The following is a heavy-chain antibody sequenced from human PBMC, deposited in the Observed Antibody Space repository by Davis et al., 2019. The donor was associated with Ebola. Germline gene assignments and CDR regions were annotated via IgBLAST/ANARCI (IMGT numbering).Heavy chain of an antibody. CDR1: GFTFSSYG. CDR3: AREDRIAVAGTLFGGYYYYGMDV. D-gene: IGHD6-19*01. CDR2: ISYDGSNK. J-gene: IGHJ6*02. V-gene: IGHV3-30*03. Sequence: PGGFLRLSCAASGFTFSSYGMHWVRQAPGKGLEWVAVISYDGSNKYYADSVKGRFTISRDNSKNTLYLQMNSLKTEDTAVYYCAREDRIAVAGTLFGGYYYYGMDVWGQGTTVTVSS.